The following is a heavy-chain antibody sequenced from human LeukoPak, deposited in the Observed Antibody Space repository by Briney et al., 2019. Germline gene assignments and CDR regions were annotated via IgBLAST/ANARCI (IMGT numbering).Heavy chain of an antibody. CDR1: GGSISSYY. Sequence: SETLSLTCTVSGGSISSYYWSWIRQPPGKGLEWIGRIYASGSTNANPSLKSRVTMSVATSKNQFSLRLTSVTAADRAVYYCARGYGDIEYWGQGILVTVSS. V-gene: IGHV4-4*07. CDR3: ARGYGDIEY. CDR2: IYASGST. D-gene: IGHD4-17*01. J-gene: IGHJ4*02.